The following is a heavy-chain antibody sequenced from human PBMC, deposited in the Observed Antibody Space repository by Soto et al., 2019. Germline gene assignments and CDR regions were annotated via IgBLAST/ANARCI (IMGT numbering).Heavy chain of an antibody. CDR1: GYTFTSYD. CDR3: AGYRVVRGVIMLGDYYYYMDV. CDR2: MNPNSGNT. D-gene: IGHD3-10*01. Sequence: ASVKVSCKASGYTFTSYDINWVRQATGQGLEWMGWMNPNSGNTGYAQKFQGRVTMTRNTSISTAYMELSSLRSEDTAVYYCAGYRVVRGVIMLGDYYYYMDVWGKGTTVTVSS. J-gene: IGHJ6*03. V-gene: IGHV1-8*01.